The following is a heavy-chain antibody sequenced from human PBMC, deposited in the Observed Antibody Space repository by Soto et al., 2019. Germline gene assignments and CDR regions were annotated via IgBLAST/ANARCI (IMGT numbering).Heavy chain of an antibody. CDR3: ARDNWLRPTAFNYFDY. J-gene: IGHJ4*02. Sequence: SETLSLTCTVSGGSISSGDYYWSWIRQPPGKGLEWIGYIYYSGSTYYNPSLKSRVTISVDTSKNQFSLKLSSVTAADTAVYYCARDNWLRPTAFNYFDYWGQGTLVTVSS. V-gene: IGHV4-30-4*01. CDR1: GGSISSGDYY. CDR2: IYYSGST. D-gene: IGHD5-18*01.